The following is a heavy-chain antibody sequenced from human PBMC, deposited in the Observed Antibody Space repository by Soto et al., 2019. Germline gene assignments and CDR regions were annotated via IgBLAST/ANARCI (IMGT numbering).Heavy chain of an antibody. CDR1: GYTFTSYG. V-gene: IGHV1-18*01. CDR3: ARDFGLGGRFNAVPYCSGGSCYSQFDY. Sequence: GASVKVSCKASGYTFTSYGISWVRQAPGQGLEWMGWISAYNGNTNYAQKLQGRVTMTTDTSTSTAYMELRSLRSDDTAVYYCARDFGLGGRFNAVPYCSGGSCYSQFDYWGQGTLVTVSS. J-gene: IGHJ4*02. CDR2: ISAYNGNT. D-gene: IGHD2-15*01.